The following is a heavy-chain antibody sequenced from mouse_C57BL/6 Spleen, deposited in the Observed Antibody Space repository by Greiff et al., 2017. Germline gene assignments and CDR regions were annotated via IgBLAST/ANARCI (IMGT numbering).Heavy chain of an antibody. D-gene: IGHD1-1*01. J-gene: IGHJ4*01. CDR3: ARAAVVDAMDY. V-gene: IGHV1-4*01. CDR2: INPSSGYT. Sequence: VQLQQSGAELARPGASVKMSCKASGYTFTSYTMHWVKQRPGQGLEWIGYINPSSGYTKYNQKFKDKATLTADKSSSTAYMQLSSLTSEDSAVYYCARAAVVDAMDYWGQGTSVTVSS. CDR1: GYTFTSYT.